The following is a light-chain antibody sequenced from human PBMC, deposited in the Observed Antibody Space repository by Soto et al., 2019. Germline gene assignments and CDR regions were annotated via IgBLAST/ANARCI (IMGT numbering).Light chain of an antibody. CDR2: AAS. V-gene: IGKV1-39*01. Sequence: DIQMTQSPSSLSASVGDRVTITCRASHSISISLTWFQQKPGKAPKLLIYAASSLQSGVPSRFSGSGSGTDFSLTISSLQPEDFATYVCQQSYSTLYTVGQGTKLEIK. J-gene: IGKJ2*01. CDR1: HSISIS. CDR3: QQSYSTLYT.